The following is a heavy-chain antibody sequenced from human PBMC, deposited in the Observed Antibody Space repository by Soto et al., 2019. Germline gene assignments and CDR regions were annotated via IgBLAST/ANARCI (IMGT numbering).Heavy chain of an antibody. CDR3: ARMGYCSSTSCAHYGMDV. CDR2: IWYDGSNK. J-gene: IGHJ6*02. Sequence: GGSLRLSCVGTGLNFDDFAMHWVRQAPGKGLEWVAVIWYDGSNKYYADSVKGRFTISRDNSKNTLYLQMNSLRAEDTAVYYCARMGYCSSTSCAHYGMDVWGQGTTVTVSS. CDR1: GLNFDDFA. D-gene: IGHD2-2*01. V-gene: IGHV3-33*01.